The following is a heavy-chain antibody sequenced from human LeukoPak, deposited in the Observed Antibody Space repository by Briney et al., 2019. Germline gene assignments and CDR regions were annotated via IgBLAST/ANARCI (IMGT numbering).Heavy chain of an antibody. CDR2: ISSSGSTI. Sequence: PGGSLRLSCSASGFTFSSYEMNWVRQAPGKGLEWVSYISSSGSTIYYADSVKGRFTISRDNAKKSLYLQMNSLRAEDTAVYYCARDSPYGQLDYWGQGTLVTVSS. CDR3: ARDSPYGQLDY. CDR1: GFTFSSYE. J-gene: IGHJ4*02. D-gene: IGHD4-17*01. V-gene: IGHV3-48*03.